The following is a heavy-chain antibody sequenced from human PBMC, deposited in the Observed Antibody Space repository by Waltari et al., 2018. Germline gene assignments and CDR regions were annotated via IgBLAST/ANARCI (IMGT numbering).Heavy chain of an antibody. J-gene: IGHJ4*02. D-gene: IGHD3-3*01. CDR3: ARMKILDLDY. V-gene: IGHV3-48*03. CDR2: ISSSGSTI. CDR1: GFPIRTYA. Sequence: EVQRVESGGGLVQPGGSLRLSWAPSGFPIRTYAMNWVRQAPGKGLEWVSYISSSGSTIYYADSVKGRFTISRDNAKNSLYLQMNSLRAEDTALYYCARMKILDLDYWGQGTLVTVSS.